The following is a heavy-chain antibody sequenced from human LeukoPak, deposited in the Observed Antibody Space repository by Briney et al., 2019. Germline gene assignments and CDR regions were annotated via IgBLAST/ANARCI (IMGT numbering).Heavy chain of an antibody. V-gene: IGHV1-69*13. CDR1: GGISHPYA. J-gene: IGHJ4*02. CDR3: ARGNGTYTPSDH. D-gene: IGHD1-26*01. CDR2: ITPLVSTT. Sequence: SVKVSCKASGGISHPYAIAWLRQAPGQGLEWMGGITPLVSTTVYARKLQGRVTFTADEATRTVYMELRSLSSDDTAIYYCARGNGTYTPSDHWGQGTLVAVSS.